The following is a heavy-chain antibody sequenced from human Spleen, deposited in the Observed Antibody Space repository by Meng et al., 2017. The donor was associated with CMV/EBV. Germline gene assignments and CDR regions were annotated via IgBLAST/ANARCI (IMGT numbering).Heavy chain of an antibody. CDR3: AKRHYNDYGTPLDFDY. Sequence: FTCSSLAMHWVRQAPGKGLDWVAVISSDGGRKYYADFVKGRFTISRDNSKNTLDLQMNSLRAEDTAVYYCAKRHYNDYGTPLDFDYWGQGALVTVSS. V-gene: IGHV3-30-3*02. J-gene: IGHJ4*02. CDR2: ISSDGGRK. D-gene: IGHD4-17*01. CDR1: FTCSSLA.